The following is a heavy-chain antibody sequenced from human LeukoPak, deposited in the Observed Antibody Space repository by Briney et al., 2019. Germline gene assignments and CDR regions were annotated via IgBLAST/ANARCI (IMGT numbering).Heavy chain of an antibody. CDR3: ARVASSSWSSFDY. V-gene: IGHV4-4*07. Sequence: SETLSLTCSVSGGSISTYYWNWIRQPAGKGLEWIGRFSTAESTSDRPSVNYNPSLKSRVTMSIDTSKNQFSLKLNSVTAADTAVYYCARVASSSWSSFDYWGQGTLVTVSS. D-gene: IGHD6-13*01. CDR2: FSTAESTSDRPSV. CDR1: GGSISTYY. J-gene: IGHJ4*02.